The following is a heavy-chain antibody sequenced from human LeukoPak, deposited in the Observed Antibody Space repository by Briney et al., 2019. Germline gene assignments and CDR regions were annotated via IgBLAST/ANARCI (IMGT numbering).Heavy chain of an antibody. J-gene: IGHJ6*02. Sequence: GRSLRLSCAASGFTFSSYGMHWVRQAPGQGLEWVAVIWYDGSNKYYADSVKGRFTISRDNSKNTLYLQMNSLRAEDTAVYYCARDKTGGMDVWGQGTTVTVSS. CDR3: ARDKTGGMDV. D-gene: IGHD2-8*02. CDR1: GFTFSSYG. V-gene: IGHV3-33*01. CDR2: IWYDGSNK.